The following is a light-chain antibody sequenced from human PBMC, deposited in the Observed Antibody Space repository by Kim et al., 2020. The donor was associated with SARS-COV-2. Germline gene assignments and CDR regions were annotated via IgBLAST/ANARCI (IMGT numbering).Light chain of an antibody. V-gene: IGLV6-57*01. Sequence: GKTVTLSCTRSSGSIASNYVQWYQQRPGSSPTTVIYEDNQRPSGVPDRFSGSIDSSSNSASLTISGLKTEDEADYYCQSYDSSNVVFGGGTKLTVL. J-gene: IGLJ2*01. CDR2: EDN. CDR3: QSYDSSNVV. CDR1: SGSIASNY.